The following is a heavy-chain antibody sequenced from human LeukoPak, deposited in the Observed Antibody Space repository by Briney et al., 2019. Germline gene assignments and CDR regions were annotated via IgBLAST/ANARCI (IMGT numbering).Heavy chain of an antibody. Sequence: GGSLRLSCAASGFTFRNYWMGWVRQAPGKGLEWVANTKPDGSAEYYADSVRGRFTASRDNANNLLYLQINRLRAEDTAVYYCARDGGLHTNFDYWGQGTLLTVSS. D-gene: IGHD2-15*01. J-gene: IGHJ4*02. CDR1: GFTFRNYW. CDR3: ARDGGLHTNFDY. V-gene: IGHV3-7*01. CDR2: TKPDGSAE.